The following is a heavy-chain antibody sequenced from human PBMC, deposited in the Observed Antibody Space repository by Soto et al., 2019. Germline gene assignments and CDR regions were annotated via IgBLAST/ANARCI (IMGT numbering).Heavy chain of an antibody. Sequence: QVQLVESGGGVVQPGRSLRLSCAASGFTFSSYGMHWVRQAPGKGLEWVAVIWYDGSNKYYADSVKGRFTISRDNSKNTPYLQMNSLRAENTAVYYCARQFRGYSYSYYFDYWGQRTLVTVSS. D-gene: IGHD5-18*01. CDR1: GFTFSSYG. J-gene: IGHJ4*02. V-gene: IGHV3-33*01. CDR3: ARQFRGYSYSYYFDY. CDR2: IWYDGSNK.